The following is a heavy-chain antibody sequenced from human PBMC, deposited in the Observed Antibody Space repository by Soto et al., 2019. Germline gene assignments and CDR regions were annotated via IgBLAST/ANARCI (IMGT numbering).Heavy chain of an antibody. J-gene: IGHJ4*02. CDR3: AAGVFGGATVWFDY. Sequence: ASVKVSCKASGFTFSDSAVQWVRQARGQRLEWIGWMVVGSGNTNYAQKFQERVTMTRDMSTSTAYMELSSLRSEDTAVYYCAAGVFGGATVWFDYWGQGTLVTVSS. CDR2: MVVGSGNT. CDR1: GFTFSDSA. V-gene: IGHV1-58*01. D-gene: IGHD3-16*01.